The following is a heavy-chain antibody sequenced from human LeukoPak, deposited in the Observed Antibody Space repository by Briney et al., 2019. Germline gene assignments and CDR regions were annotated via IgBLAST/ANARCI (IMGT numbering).Heavy chain of an antibody. V-gene: IGHV3-48*04. Sequence: PGGSLRLSCAASGFTFSTYSMNWVRQAPGKGLEWVSYISSSPGSISYADSVKGRFTISRDNAKNSLYLQMNNLRAEDTAVYYCARAKDGDYGPGDFWGQGALVTVSS. CDR2: ISSSPGSI. J-gene: IGHJ4*02. CDR3: ARAKDGDYGPGDF. D-gene: IGHD4-17*01. CDR1: GFTFSTYS.